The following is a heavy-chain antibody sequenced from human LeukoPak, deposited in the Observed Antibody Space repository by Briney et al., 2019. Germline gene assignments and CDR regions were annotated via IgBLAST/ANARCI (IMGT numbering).Heavy chain of an antibody. CDR3: ARAVGGVVIIPNRKYYYGMDV. Sequence: SETQSLTCAVYGGSFSGYYWSWIRQPPGKGLEWIGEINHSGSTNYNPSLKSRVTISVDTSKNQFSLKLSSVTAADTAVYYCARAVGGVVIIPNRKYYYGMDVWGQGTTVTVSS. J-gene: IGHJ6*02. V-gene: IGHV4-34*01. D-gene: IGHD3-3*01. CDR2: INHSGST. CDR1: GGSFSGYY.